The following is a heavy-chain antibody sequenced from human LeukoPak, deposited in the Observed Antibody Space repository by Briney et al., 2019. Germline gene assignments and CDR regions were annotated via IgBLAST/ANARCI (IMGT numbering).Heavy chain of an antibody. J-gene: IGHJ5*02. V-gene: IGHV3-30-3*01. D-gene: IGHD1-26*01. CDR2: ISYNGNYK. CDR1: GFNFSNYA. Sequence: SGGSLRLSCAAHGFNFSNYAIHWVRQAPGKVLEREEAISYNGNYKYYADSVRGRFTISRDDSKNTRYLQMNSLRNEDTAAYYCARAKKRLDGATESDAWGQGTLVTV. CDR3: ARAKKRLDGATESDA.